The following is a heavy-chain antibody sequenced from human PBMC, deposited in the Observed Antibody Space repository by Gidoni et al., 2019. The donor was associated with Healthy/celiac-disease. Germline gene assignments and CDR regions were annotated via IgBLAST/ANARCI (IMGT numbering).Heavy chain of an antibody. CDR2: IYYSGST. D-gene: IGHD3-3*02. J-gene: IGHJ5*02. CDR3: ARGSSHFDKFDP. V-gene: IGHV4-59*01. Sequence: QVQLQESGPGLVKPSETLSLTCTVSGGSISTYYWSWIRQPPGKGLEWIGYIYYSGSTNYNPSLKSRVTVSVDTSKNQFSLKLSSVTAADTAVYYCARGSSHFDKFDPWGQGTLVTVSS. CDR1: GGSISTYY.